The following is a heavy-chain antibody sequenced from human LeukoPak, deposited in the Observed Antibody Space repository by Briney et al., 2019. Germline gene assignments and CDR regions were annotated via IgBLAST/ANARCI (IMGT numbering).Heavy chain of an antibody. V-gene: IGHV4-59*01. D-gene: IGHD1-14*01. CDR2: IYYSGST. CDR1: GGSISSYY. J-gene: IGHJ5*02. Sequence: PSETLSLTCTVSGGSISSYYWSWIRQPPGKGLEWIGYIYYSGSTNYNPSLKSRVTISVDTSKNQFSLKLSFVTAADTAVYYCARSRNRNHWFDPWGQGTLVTVSS. CDR3: ARSRNRNHWFDP.